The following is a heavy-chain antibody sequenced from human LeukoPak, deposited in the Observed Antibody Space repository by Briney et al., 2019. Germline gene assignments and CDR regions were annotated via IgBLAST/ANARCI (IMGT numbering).Heavy chain of an antibody. Sequence: SQTLSLTCAISGVSVSSNSAAWNWITQSPSRGLEWLGRTYYRSKWYNDYAVSVKSRITINPDTSKNQFSLQLNSATPEDTAVYYCARGTFSGGFDNWGQGTLVTVSS. V-gene: IGHV6-1*01. CDR2: TYYRSKWYN. J-gene: IGHJ4*02. D-gene: IGHD3-10*01. CDR3: ARGTFSGGFDN. CDR1: GVSVSSNSAA.